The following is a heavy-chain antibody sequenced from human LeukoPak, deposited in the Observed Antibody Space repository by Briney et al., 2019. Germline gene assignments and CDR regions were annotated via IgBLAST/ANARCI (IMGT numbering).Heavy chain of an antibody. V-gene: IGHV3-21*01. CDR3: ARDTNGSGSYYLAQYYYYYYMDV. D-gene: IGHD3-10*01. CDR1: GFTFSSYS. Sequence: GGSLRLSCAASGFTFSSYSMNWVRQAPGKGLEWVSSISSSSSYIYYADSVKGRFTISRDNAKNSLYLQMNSLRAEDTAVYYCARDTNGSGSYYLAQYYYYYYMDVWGKGTTVTVSS. J-gene: IGHJ6*03. CDR2: ISSSSSYI.